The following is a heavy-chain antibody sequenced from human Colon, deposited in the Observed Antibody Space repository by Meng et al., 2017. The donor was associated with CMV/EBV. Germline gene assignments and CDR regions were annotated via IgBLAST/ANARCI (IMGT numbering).Heavy chain of an antibody. J-gene: IGHJ6*02. Sequence: GSPLKISCAASEFTLSTYGIHWVRQAPGKGLEWVGHITGNRNTMYYADSVMGRFTILRDNAKNAVFLQMNGMRAEDTAIYYCAREQSSNDGGGTSGMDVWGPGTTVTVSS. CDR1: EFTLSTYG. CDR3: AREQSSNDGGGTSGMDV. D-gene: IGHD1-1*01. V-gene: IGHV3-48*04. CDR2: ITGNRNTM.